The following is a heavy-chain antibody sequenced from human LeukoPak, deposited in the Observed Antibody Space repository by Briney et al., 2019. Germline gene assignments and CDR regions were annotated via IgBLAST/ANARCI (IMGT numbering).Heavy chain of an antibody. V-gene: IGHV6-1*01. CDR1: GDSISTNNVA. CDR2: TYYRSKWSF. CDR3: ARGKYTSFDN. Sequence: SQTLSLTCAISGDSISTNNVAWNWIRQPPSRGLEWLGRTYYRSKWSFDYAVSVKSRITINADTSKNQFSLQLSSVTPEDTAVYYCARGKYTSFDNWGQGTLVTVSS. D-gene: IGHD6-6*01. J-gene: IGHJ4*02.